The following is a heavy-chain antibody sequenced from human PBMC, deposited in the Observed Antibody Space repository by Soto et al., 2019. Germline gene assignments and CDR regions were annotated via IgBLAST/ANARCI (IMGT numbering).Heavy chain of an antibody. J-gene: IGHJ4*02. CDR2: IKQDGSEK. CDR3: ARENIVVVPAAIPYFDY. V-gene: IGHV3-7*05. Sequence: GGSLRLSCAASGFTFSSYWMSWVRQAPGKGLEWVANIKQDGSEKYYVDSVKGRFTISRDNAKNSLYLQMNSLRAEDTAVYYCARENIVVVPAAIPYFDYWGQGTLVTVSS. D-gene: IGHD2-2*01. CDR1: GFTFSSYW.